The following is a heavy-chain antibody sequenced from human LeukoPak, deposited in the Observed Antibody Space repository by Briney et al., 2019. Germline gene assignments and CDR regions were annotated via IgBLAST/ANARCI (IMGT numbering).Heavy chain of an antibody. J-gene: IGHJ4*02. CDR2: INHSGST. CDR3: ARHGMAAPPGGGVDY. CDR1: GGSFSGYY. V-gene: IGHV4-34*01. Sequence: PSETLSLTCAVYGGSFSGYYWSWIRQPPGKGLEWIGEINHSGSTNYNPSLKSRVTISVDTSKNQFSLKLSSVTAADTAVYYCARHGMAAPPGGGVDYWGQGTLVTVSS. D-gene: IGHD6-13*01.